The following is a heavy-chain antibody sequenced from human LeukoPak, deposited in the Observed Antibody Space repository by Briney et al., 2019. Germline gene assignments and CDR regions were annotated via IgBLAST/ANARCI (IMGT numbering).Heavy chain of an antibody. CDR3: ARDGRGGGA. D-gene: IGHD3-16*01. V-gene: IGHV3-53*01. CDR1: GFTVSNNY. Sequence: GGSLRLSRAASGFTVSNNYMNWVRQAPGKGLEWVSLIYSGGSTYYADSVKGRFTISRDNSENTLYLQMNNLRVEDTAVYYCARDGRGGGAWGPGTLVTVSS. CDR2: IYSGGST. J-gene: IGHJ4*02.